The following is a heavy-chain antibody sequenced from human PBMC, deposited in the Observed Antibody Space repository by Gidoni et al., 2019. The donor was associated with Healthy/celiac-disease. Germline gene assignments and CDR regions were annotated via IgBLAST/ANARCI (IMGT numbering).Heavy chain of an antibody. CDR2: IWYDGSNK. V-gene: IGHV3-33*01. CDR3: ARDLREQSFDP. CDR1: GFTFSSYG. Sequence: QVQLVESGGGVVQPGRSLRLSCAASGFTFSSYGMLWVRQAPGKGLEWVAVIWYDGSNKYYADSVKGRFTISRDNSKNTLYLQMNSLRAEDTAVYYCARDLREQSFDPWGQGTLVTVSS. J-gene: IGHJ5*02. D-gene: IGHD1-26*01.